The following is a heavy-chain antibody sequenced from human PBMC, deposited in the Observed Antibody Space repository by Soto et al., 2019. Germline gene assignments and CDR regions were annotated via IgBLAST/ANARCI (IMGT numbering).Heavy chain of an antibody. D-gene: IGHD2-2*01. CDR1: GYTFTSYY. Sequence: QVQLVQSGAEVKKPGASVKVSCKASGYTFTSYYMHWVRQAPGQGLEWMGISNPSGGSTSYARKFPGRDTMTRDMSTSTVYMELSSLRSEDTAVYYCARGEDIVVVPAAMGWGTLFDYWGQGTLVTVSS. CDR3: ARGEDIVVVPAAMGWGTLFDY. J-gene: IGHJ4*02. V-gene: IGHV1-46*03. CDR2: SNPSGGST.